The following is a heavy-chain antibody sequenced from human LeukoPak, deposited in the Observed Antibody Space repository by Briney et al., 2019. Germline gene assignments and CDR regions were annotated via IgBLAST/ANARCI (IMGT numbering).Heavy chain of an antibody. CDR2: IYYSGST. CDR3: ARHYTHSSGWYFDY. V-gene: IGHV4-59*08. Sequence: SETLSLTCTVSGGSISSYYWSWIRQPPGKGLEWIGHIYYSGSTNYNPSLKSRVAISVDTSKNQFSLKLSSVTAADTAVYYCARHYTHSSGWYFDYWAREPWSPSPQ. J-gene: IGHJ4*02. D-gene: IGHD6-19*01. CDR1: GGSISSYY.